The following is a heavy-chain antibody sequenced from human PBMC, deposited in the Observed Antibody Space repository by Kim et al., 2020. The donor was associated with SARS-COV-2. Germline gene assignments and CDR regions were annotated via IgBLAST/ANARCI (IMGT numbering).Heavy chain of an antibody. CDR2: INDSGST. CDR3: ARGVSSWYSSGTYYWYFD. D-gene: IGHD5-18*01. J-gene: IGHJ2*01. V-gene: IGHV4-34*01. CDR1: GGSFSGYH. Sequence: SETLSLTCAVYGGSFSGYHWSWIRQPPGKGLEWIGEINDSGSTNYNPSLKSRVTISVDTSENHLSLKLTSVTAADTAVYYCARGVSSWYSSGTYYWYFD.